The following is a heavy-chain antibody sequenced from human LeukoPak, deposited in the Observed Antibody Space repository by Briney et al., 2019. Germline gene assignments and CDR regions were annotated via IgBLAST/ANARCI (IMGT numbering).Heavy chain of an antibody. D-gene: IGHD6-19*01. CDR3: AKSVRSSGWDYFDY. V-gene: IGHV3-23*01. Sequence: GGSLRLSCAASGFTFSSYATSWVRQAPGKGLEWVSVISGSGGSTYYVDSVKGRFTISRDNSKNTLYLQMNSLRAEDTAVYSCAKSVRSSGWDYFDYWGQGTLVTVSS. CDR1: GFTFSSYA. CDR2: ISGSGGST. J-gene: IGHJ4*02.